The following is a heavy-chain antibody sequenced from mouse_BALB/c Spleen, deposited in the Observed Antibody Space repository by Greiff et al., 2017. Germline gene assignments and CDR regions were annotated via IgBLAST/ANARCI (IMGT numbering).Heavy chain of an antibody. CDR1: GYSITSDYA. V-gene: IGHV3-2*02. D-gene: IGHD1-1*01. CDR2: ISYSGST. Sequence: EVQLVESGPGLVKPSQSLSLTCTVTGYSITSDYAWNWIRQFPGNKLEWMGYISYSGSTSYNPSLKSRISITRDTSKNQFFLQLNSVTTEDTATYYCARGGLRHYFDYWGQGTTLTVSS. J-gene: IGHJ2*01. CDR3: ARGGLRHYFDY.